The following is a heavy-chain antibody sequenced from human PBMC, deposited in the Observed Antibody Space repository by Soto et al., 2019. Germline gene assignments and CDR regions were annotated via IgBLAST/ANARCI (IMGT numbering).Heavy chain of an antibody. V-gene: IGHV1-58*01. Sequence: QMQLVQSGPEVKKPGTSVKVSCKASGFTFTRSAVQWVRQARGQRPEWIGWIVVGSGNTNYAQKFQERVTITRYMSTSTAYMELSSLRSEDTAVYYCAAFATTGDAFDVWGQGTMVTVSS. CDR3: AAFATTGDAFDV. J-gene: IGHJ3*01. D-gene: IGHD4-17*01. CDR1: GFTFTRSA. CDR2: IVVGSGNT.